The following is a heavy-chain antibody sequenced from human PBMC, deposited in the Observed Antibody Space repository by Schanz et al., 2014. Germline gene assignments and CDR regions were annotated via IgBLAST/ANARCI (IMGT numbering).Heavy chain of an antibody. CDR1: GYTFSSHG. CDR2: INTANGNA. D-gene: IGHD2-15*01. CDR3: ARDLPYRDGGKCYSDGFDI. Sequence: QVQVVQSGAELKKPGASVKVSCKASGYTFSSHGIHWLRQAPGQSLEWMGWINTANGNAKYSANFQARVTITRDTSAATADMELNNLRSEDTAVYYCARDLPYRDGGKCYSDGFDIWGQGTVDTISS. V-gene: IGHV1-3*04. J-gene: IGHJ3*02.